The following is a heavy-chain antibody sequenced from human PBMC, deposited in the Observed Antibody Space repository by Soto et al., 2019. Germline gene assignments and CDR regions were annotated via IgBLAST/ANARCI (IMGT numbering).Heavy chain of an antibody. CDR2: IYYSGST. V-gene: IGHV4-31*03. J-gene: IGHJ3*02. CDR1: GDSISSGGYY. CDR3: ARATSESDAFDI. Sequence: SETLSLTCTASGDSISSGGYYWSWIRQHPGKGLEWIGYIYYSGSTYYNPSLKSRVTISVDTSKNQFSLKLSSVTAADTAVYYCARATSESDAFDIWGQGTMVTVSS.